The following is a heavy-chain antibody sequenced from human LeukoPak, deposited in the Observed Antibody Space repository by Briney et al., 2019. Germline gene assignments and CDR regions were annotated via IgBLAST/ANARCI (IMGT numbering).Heavy chain of an antibody. J-gene: IGHJ4*02. CDR2: INHSGST. CDR3: ARDRRDGHDY. V-gene: IGHV4-34*01. D-gene: IGHD5-24*01. Sequence: SETLSLTCAVYGGSFGGYYWSWIRQPPGKGLEWIGEINHSGSTNYNPSLKSRVTISVDTSKNQFSLKLSSVTAADTAVYYCARDRRDGHDYWGQGTLVTVSS. CDR1: GGSFGGYY.